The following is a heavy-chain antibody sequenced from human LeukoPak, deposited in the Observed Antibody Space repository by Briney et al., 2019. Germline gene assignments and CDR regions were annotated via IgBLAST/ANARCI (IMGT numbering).Heavy chain of an antibody. J-gene: IGHJ5*02. CDR3: ARGGITMIVENWFDP. D-gene: IGHD3-22*01. Sequence: GGSLTLSCAASGFTFSSYWMHWVRQAPGKGLVWVSRINSDGSSTSYADSVKGRFTISRDNAKNTLYLQMNSLRAEDTAVYYCARGGITMIVENWFDPWGQGTLVTVSS. V-gene: IGHV3-74*01. CDR2: INSDGSST. CDR1: GFTFSSYW.